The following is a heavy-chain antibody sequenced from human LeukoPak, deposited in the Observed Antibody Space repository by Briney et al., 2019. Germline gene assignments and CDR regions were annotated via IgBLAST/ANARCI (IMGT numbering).Heavy chain of an antibody. Sequence: ASVKVSCKASGYTFTGYYMNWVRQAPGQGLEWMGWISAYNGNTNYAQKLQGRVTMTTDTSTSTAYMELRSLRSDDTAVYYCARAAMVRGVPTSDLGLDYWGQGTLVTVSS. CDR3: ARAAMVRGVPTSDLGLDY. J-gene: IGHJ4*02. V-gene: IGHV1-18*04. CDR1: GYTFTGYY. CDR2: ISAYNGNT. D-gene: IGHD3-10*01.